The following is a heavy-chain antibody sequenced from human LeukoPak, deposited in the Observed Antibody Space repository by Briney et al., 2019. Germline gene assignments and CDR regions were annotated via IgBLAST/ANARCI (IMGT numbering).Heavy chain of an antibody. D-gene: IGHD3-22*01. CDR1: GFIFSSYV. V-gene: IGHV3-23*01. CDR2: ISGSGGST. Sequence: GGSLRLSCGASGFIFSSYVMSWVRQAPGKGLEWVSAISGSGGSTYYADSVKGRFTISRDNSKNTLYLQMNSLRAEDTAVYYCANRYYYDSSGYLPGDYWGQGTLVTVSS. J-gene: IGHJ4*02. CDR3: ANRYYYDSSGYLPGDY.